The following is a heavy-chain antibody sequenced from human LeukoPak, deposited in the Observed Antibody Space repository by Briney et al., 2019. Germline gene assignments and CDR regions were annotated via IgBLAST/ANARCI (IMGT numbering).Heavy chain of an antibody. Sequence: GRSLRLSCAASGFTFTNYALHWVRQAPGKGLEWVAVISYDGTNKYYADSVKGRFTISRDNSKDTLSLQMNSLRAEDTALYYCARGFVLGAAKNYFDYWGQGALVTVSS. J-gene: IGHJ4*02. CDR2: ISYDGTNK. D-gene: IGHD2-21*02. CDR3: ARGFVLGAAKNYFDY. CDR1: GFTFTNYA. V-gene: IGHV3-30-3*01.